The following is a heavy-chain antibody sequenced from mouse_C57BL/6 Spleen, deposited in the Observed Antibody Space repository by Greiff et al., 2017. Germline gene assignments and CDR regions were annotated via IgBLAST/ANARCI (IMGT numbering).Heavy chain of an antibody. J-gene: IGHJ2*01. V-gene: IGHV1-19*01. Sequence: VQLKESGPVLVKPGASVKMSCKASGYTFTDYYMNWVKQSHGKSLEWIGVINPYNGGTSYNQKFKGKATLTVDKSSSTAYMELNSLTSEDSAVYYCARERGDSSGYDYWGQGTTLTVSS. CDR1: GYTFTDYY. CDR2: INPYNGGT. D-gene: IGHD3-2*02. CDR3: ARERGDSSGYDY.